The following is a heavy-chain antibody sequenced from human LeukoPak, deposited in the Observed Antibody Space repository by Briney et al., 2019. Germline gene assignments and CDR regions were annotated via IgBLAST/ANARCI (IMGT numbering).Heavy chain of an antibody. CDR3: AREARESQGAFDI. J-gene: IGHJ3*02. CDR1: GYTFTTYG. Sequence: ASVKVSCKASGYTFTTYGISWVRQAPGQGLEWMGWINSYNGNTNYAQKLQGRVTMSTDTSTSTAYMELRSLRPDDTAVYYCAREARESQGAFDIWGQGTVVTVSS. CDR2: INSYNGNT. V-gene: IGHV1-18*01.